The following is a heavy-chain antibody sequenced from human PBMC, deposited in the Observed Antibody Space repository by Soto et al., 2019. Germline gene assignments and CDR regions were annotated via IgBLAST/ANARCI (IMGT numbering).Heavy chain of an antibody. V-gene: IGHV1-69*01. D-gene: IGHD2-21*02. CDR3: AREVGYGDFSAALLH. CDR2: IITLFGTS. CDR1: GGTFSSHS. J-gene: IGHJ4*02. Sequence: EQLMQSGAEVKKPGSSVKVSCKASGGTFSSHSINWVRQAPGQGLEWMGGIITLFGTSNYAQNFQGRVTITADQSTSTAYMELNSLTSDDTAVYYCAREVGYGDFSAALLHWGQGTLVTVSS.